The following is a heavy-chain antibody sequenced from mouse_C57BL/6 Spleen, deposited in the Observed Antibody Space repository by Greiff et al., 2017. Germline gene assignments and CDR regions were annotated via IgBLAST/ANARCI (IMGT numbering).Heavy chain of an antibody. CDR2: IYPGDGDT. J-gene: IGHJ1*03. CDR3: AREYYGSRDWYVDV. V-gene: IGHV1-82*01. D-gene: IGHD1-1*01. Sequence: VQLQQSGPELVKPGASVKISCKASGYAFSSSWMNWVKQRPGKGLEWIGRIYPGDGDTNYNGKFKGKATLTADKSSSTAYMQRSSLTSEDSAVYCCAREYYGSRDWYVDVWGTGATVTVSS. CDR1: GYAFSSSW.